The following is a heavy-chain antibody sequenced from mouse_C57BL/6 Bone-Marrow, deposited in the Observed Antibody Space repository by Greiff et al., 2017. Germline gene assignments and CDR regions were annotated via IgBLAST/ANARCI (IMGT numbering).Heavy chain of an antibody. V-gene: IGHV1-82*01. CDR1: GYAFSSSW. Sequence: VQLVESGPELVKPGASVKISCKASGYAFSSSWMNWVKQRPGKGLEWIGRIYPGDGDTNYNGKFKGKATLTADKSSSTAYMQLSSLTSEDSAVYFCARRGTYYGSSYWYFDVWGTGTTVTVSS. CDR2: IYPGDGDT. J-gene: IGHJ1*03. D-gene: IGHD1-1*01. CDR3: ARRGTYYGSSYWYFDV.